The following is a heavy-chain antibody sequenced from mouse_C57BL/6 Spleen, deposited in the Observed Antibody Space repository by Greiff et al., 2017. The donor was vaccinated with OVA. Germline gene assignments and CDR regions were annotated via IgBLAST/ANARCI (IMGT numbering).Heavy chain of an antibody. D-gene: IGHD3-2*02. Sequence: QVQLKQPGAELVRPGSSVKLSCKASGYTFTSYWMHWVKQRPIQGLEWIGNIDPSDSETHYNQKFKDKATLTVDKSSSTAYMQLSSLTSEDSAVYYCARGQTAQASFAYWGQGTLVTVSA. CDR3: ARGQTAQASFAY. J-gene: IGHJ3*01. V-gene: IGHV1-52*01. CDR1: GYTFTSYW. CDR2: IDPSDSET.